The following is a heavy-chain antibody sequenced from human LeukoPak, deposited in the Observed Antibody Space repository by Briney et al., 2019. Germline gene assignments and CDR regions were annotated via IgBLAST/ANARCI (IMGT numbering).Heavy chain of an antibody. V-gene: IGHV4-38-2*02. CDR3: ARVSSMGSSGWLPTGFDY. CDR1: GYSISSGYY. CDR2: IYHSGST. Sequence: SETLSLTCTVSGYSISSGYYWGWIRQPPGKGLEWIGSIYHSGSTYYNPSLKSRVTISVDTSKNQFSLKLSSVTAADTAVYYCARVSSMGSSGWLPTGFDYWGQGTLVTVSS. J-gene: IGHJ4*02. D-gene: IGHD6-19*01.